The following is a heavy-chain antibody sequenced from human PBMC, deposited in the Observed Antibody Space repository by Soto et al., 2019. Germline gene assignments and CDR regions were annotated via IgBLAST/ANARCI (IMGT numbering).Heavy chain of an antibody. V-gene: IGHV2-5*02. Sequence: QITLNESGPTVVRPTETLTLTCRFSGFSLTTSGVGVGWIRQSPGKAPEWLALIYWDDDKRYSASLKSRLTITKDTSKNQVVLTVSDLDPTDTATYYCAHRVLRTVFGLVTTTAIYFDSWGQGPPVAVSS. CDR2: IYWDDDK. J-gene: IGHJ4*02. D-gene: IGHD3-3*01. CDR1: GFSLTTSGVG. CDR3: AHRVLRTVFGLVTTTAIYFDS.